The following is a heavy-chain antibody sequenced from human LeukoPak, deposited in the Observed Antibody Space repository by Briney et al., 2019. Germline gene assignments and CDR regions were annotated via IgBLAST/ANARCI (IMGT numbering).Heavy chain of an antibody. CDR3: ARDPSDYGDAGWYFDY. V-gene: IGHV4-30-4*01. Sequence: SEALPLTCTVSGGSISSGDYYWSWIRQPPGKGLEWIGYIYYSGSTYYNPSLKSRVTISVDTSKNQFSLKLSSVTAADTAVYYCARDPSDYGDAGWYFDYWGQGALVTVSS. D-gene: IGHD4-17*01. CDR2: IYYSGST. J-gene: IGHJ4*02. CDR1: GGSISSGDYY.